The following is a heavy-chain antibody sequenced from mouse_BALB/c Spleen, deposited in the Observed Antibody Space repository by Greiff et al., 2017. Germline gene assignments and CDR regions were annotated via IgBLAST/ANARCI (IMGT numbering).Heavy chain of an antibody. V-gene: IGHV5-12-1*01. J-gene: IGHJ3*01. Sequence: EVQGVESGGGLVKPGGSLKLSCAASGFAFSSYDMSWVRQTPEKRLEWVAYISSGGGSTYYPDTVKGRFTISRDNAKNTLYLQMSSLKSEDTAMYYCARRRREGYWGQGTLVTVSA. CDR2: ISSGGGST. CDR3: ARRRREGY. CDR1: GFAFSSYD.